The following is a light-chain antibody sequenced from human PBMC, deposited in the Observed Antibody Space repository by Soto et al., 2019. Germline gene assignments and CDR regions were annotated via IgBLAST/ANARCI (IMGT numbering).Light chain of an antibody. CDR3: QQYGSSPWT. Sequence: ETVLTQSPGTLSLSPGERATLSCMASQTIRRNYLAWYRQTPGQAPRLLIYGASNRATGIADRFSGSGSGTDFTIIISRLEPEDFALYYCQQYGSSPWTFGQGTKVESK. J-gene: IGKJ1*01. CDR2: GAS. V-gene: IGKV3-20*01. CDR1: QTIRRNY.